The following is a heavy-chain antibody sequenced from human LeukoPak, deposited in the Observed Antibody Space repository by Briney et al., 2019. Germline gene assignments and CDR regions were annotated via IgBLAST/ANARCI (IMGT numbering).Heavy chain of an antibody. CDR1: GFTFSSYA. Sequence: PGGSLRLSCAASGFTFSSYAMSWVRQAPGKGLEWVSAISGSGGSTYYADSVKGRFTISRDNSKNTLYLQMNSLRAEDTAVYYCAKDLGQRWLQSDAFDFWGQGTMVTVSS. V-gene: IGHV3-23*01. CDR2: ISGSGGST. CDR3: AKDLGQRWLQSDAFDF. D-gene: IGHD5-24*01. J-gene: IGHJ3*01.